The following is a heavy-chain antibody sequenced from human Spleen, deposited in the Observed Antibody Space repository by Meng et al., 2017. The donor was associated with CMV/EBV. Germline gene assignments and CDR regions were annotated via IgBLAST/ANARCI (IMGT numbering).Heavy chain of an antibody. Sequence: QVQLVQSGAEVKKPGASVKISCKASGYTFTGYYIHWVRQAPGQGLEWMGRINPNSGGTNYAQKFQGRVTMIRDTSISTAYMELSSLRSDDTALYYCARGAASGSSPFGRDYRGQGTLVTVSS. CDR2: INPNSGGT. V-gene: IGHV1-2*06. CDR3: ARGAASGSSPFGRDY. D-gene: IGHD1-26*01. J-gene: IGHJ4*02. CDR1: GYTFTGYY.